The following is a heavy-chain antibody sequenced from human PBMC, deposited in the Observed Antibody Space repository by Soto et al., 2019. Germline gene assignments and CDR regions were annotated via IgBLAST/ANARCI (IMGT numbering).Heavy chain of an antibody. CDR2: TSIYNGHT. J-gene: IGHJ4*02. D-gene: IGHD4-17*01. CDR1: GYTFTASG. Sequence: QVQLVQSGPEVQKPGASLKVSCKASGYTFTASGISWVRQAPGQGREWMGWTSIYNGHTEYSPKFLGRVVMTTDTYADTAYLELKRLRPDDEALYYCAKWYDYGASDQYHFDQWGQGTLVTVSS. V-gene: IGHV1-18*01. CDR3: AKWYDYGASDQYHFDQ.